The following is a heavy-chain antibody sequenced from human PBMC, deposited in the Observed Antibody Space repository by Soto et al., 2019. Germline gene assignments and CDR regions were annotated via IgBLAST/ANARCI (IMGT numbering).Heavy chain of an antibody. V-gene: IGHV3-48*01. Sequence: EVQLVASGGGLVQPGGSLRLSCAASGFSFSTYGMNWVRQAPGKGLEWVSYISSSSDTIYYADSVKGRFTISRDNAKNSLYLQMNSLRAEDTAVYYCASLGYCSGDSCHDYWGQGTLVTVSS. D-gene: IGHD2-15*01. CDR2: ISSSSDTI. CDR3: ASLGYCSGDSCHDY. CDR1: GFSFSTYG. J-gene: IGHJ4*02.